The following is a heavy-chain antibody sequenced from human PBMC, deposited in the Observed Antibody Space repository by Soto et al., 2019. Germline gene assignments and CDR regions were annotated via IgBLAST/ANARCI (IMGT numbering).Heavy chain of an antibody. CDR2: INHSGSP. CDR3: AGRVAAGLTTAYYYYGIDV. V-gene: IGHV4-34*01. Sequence: SETLSLTCAVYGGSFSGYYWSWIRQPPGKGLEWIGEINHSGSPNYNPSLKSRVTISVDTPKNQFSLKLSSVTAADTAVYYCAGRVAAGLTTAYYYYGIDVWGQGTTVTVAS. D-gene: IGHD6-13*01. CDR1: GGSFSGYY. J-gene: IGHJ6*02.